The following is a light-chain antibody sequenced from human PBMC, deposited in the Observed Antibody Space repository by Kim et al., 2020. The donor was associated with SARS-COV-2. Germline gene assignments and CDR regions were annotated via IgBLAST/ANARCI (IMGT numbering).Light chain of an antibody. Sequence: SASVGDRFTITCRASQTISSWLAWYQQKPGKPPKLLIYKASSLESGVPSRFSGSGSGTEFTLTISSLQPDDFATYYCQQYNIYWTFGQGTKVDIK. CDR1: QTISSW. J-gene: IGKJ1*01. V-gene: IGKV1-5*03. CDR2: KAS. CDR3: QQYNIYWT.